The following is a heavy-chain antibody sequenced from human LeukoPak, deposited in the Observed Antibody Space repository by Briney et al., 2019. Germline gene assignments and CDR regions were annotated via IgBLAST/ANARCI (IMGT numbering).Heavy chain of an antibody. CDR3: ARDFLGGSNAFDF. Sequence: SETLSLTCTVSGGSISTSSHYWGWIRQPPGKGLEWIGEINHSGSTNYNPSLKSRVTISVDTSKNQFSLKLSSVTAADTAVYYCARDFLGGSNAFDFWGLGTMVTVSS. D-gene: IGHD3-16*01. V-gene: IGHV4-39*07. J-gene: IGHJ3*01. CDR1: GGSISTSSHY. CDR2: INHSGST.